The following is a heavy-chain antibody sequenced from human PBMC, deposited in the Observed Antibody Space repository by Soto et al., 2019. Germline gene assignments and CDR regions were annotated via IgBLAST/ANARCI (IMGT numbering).Heavy chain of an antibody. CDR1: GYTFTGYY. CDR3: ARDRHLMSSSGWDNYGMDV. CDR2: INPNSGGT. Sequence: QVQLVQSGAEVKKPGASVKVSCKASGYTFTGYYMHWVRQAPGQGLEWMGWINPNSGGTNYAQKFQGWVTMTRDTSISTAYMELSRLRSDDTAVYYCARDRHLMSSSGWDNYGMDVWGQGTTVTVSS. J-gene: IGHJ6*02. V-gene: IGHV1-2*04. D-gene: IGHD6-19*01.